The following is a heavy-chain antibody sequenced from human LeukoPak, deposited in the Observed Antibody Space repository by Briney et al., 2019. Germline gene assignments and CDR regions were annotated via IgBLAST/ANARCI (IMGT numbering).Heavy chain of an antibody. J-gene: IGHJ5*02. D-gene: IGHD6-19*01. CDR3: ARGKTVAGTSVRFDP. V-gene: IGHV3-48*04. CDR1: GFTFSSYS. CDR2: ISSSSSTI. Sequence: GGSLRLSCAASGFTFSSYSMSWVRQAPGKGLEWVSYISSSSSTIYYADSVKGRFTISRDNAKNSLYLQMNSLRAEDTAVYYCARGKTVAGTSVRFDPWGQGTLVTVSS.